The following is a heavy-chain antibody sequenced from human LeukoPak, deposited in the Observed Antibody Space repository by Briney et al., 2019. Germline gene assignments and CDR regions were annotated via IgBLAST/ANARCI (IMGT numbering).Heavy chain of an antibody. Sequence: PVKVSCKASGGTFSSYAISWVRQAPGQGLEWVGRIIPIFGTANYAQKFQGRVTITTDESTSTAYMELSSLRSEDTAVYYCARDEGEYYDILTGLLWGQGTLVTVSS. J-gene: IGHJ4*02. D-gene: IGHD3-9*01. CDR1: GGTFSSYA. CDR3: ARDEGEYYDILTGLL. CDR2: IIPIFGTA. V-gene: IGHV1-69*05.